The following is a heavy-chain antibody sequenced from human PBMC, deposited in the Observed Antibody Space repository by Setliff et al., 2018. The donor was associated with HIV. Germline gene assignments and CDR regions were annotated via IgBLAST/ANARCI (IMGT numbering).Heavy chain of an antibody. Sequence: GGSLRLSCAASGSTFSDYYMSWIRQAPGKGLEWVSYISSSGSTIYYADSVKGRFTISRDNAKNSLYLQMNSLRAEDTAVYYCARAADSSGYYYVGYWGQGTLVTVSS. CDR3: ARAADSSGYYYVGY. CDR2: ISSSGSTI. J-gene: IGHJ4*02. V-gene: IGHV3-11*01. D-gene: IGHD3-22*01. CDR1: GSTFSDYY.